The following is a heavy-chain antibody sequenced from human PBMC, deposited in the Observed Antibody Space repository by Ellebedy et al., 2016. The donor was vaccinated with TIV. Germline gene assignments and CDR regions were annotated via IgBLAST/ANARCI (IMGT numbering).Heavy chain of an antibody. CDR3: AREEYSSSGGSFDY. CDR2: IYHSGST. J-gene: IGHJ4*02. Sequence: MPSETLSLTCAVSGGSISSSNWWSWVRQPPGKGLEWIGEIYHSGSTNYNPSLKSRVTISVDKSKNQFSLKLSSVTAADTAVYYCAREEYSSSGGSFDYWGQGTLVTVSS. D-gene: IGHD6-6*01. CDR1: GGSISSSNW. V-gene: IGHV4-4*02.